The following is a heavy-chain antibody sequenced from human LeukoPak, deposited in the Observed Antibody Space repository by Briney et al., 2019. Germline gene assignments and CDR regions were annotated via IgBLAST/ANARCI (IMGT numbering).Heavy chain of an antibody. Sequence: GGSLRLSCAASGFTFSSYGMHWVRQAPGKGLEWVAVISYDGSNKYYADSVKGRFTISRDNSKNTLYLQMNSLRAEDTAVYYCAKDRVHYYGSGSYCWFDPWGQGTLVTVSS. J-gene: IGHJ5*02. CDR1: GFTFSSYG. V-gene: IGHV3-30*18. CDR3: AKDRVHYYGSGSYCWFDP. CDR2: ISYDGSNK. D-gene: IGHD3-10*01.